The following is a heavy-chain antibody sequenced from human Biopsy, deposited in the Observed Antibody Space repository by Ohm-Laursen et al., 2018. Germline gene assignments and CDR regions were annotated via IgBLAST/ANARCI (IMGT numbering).Heavy chain of an antibody. D-gene: IGHD1-26*01. J-gene: IGHJ2*01. CDR1: GGSISSYY. Sequence: SETLSFTCPVSGGSISSYYWSWIRQPPGKGLEWIGYIYYTGSTNYNPSLKSRVTISVDTSMNPLSLRLTFVTAADTAVYYCARHAPSYSGSYWRYFDLWGRGTLVTVSS. CDR3: ARHAPSYSGSYWRYFDL. V-gene: IGHV4-59*08. CDR2: IYYTGST.